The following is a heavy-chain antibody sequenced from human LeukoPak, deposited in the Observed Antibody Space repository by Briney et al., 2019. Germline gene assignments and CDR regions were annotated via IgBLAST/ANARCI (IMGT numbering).Heavy chain of an antibody. CDR2: IKQDGSEK. CDR1: GFTFSSYW. Sequence: GGSLRLSCAASGFTFSSYWMSWVRQAPGKGLEWVANIKQDGSEKYYVDSVKGRFTISRDNAKNSLYLQMNSLRAEDTALYYCARGQACGGDCYENFDYWGQGTLVTVSS. CDR3: ARGQACGGDCYENFDY. J-gene: IGHJ4*02. V-gene: IGHV3-7*03. D-gene: IGHD2-21*02.